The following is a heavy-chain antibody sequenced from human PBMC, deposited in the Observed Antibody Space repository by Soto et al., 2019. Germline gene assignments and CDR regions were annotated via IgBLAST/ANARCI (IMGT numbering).Heavy chain of an antibody. D-gene: IGHD1-26*01. Sequence: VQLVESGGGLVKPGESLRLSCAASGFTFSSYGMHWVRQAPGKGLEWVAVISYDGSNKYYADSVKGRFTISRDNSKNTLYLQMNSLRAEDTAVYYCAKDFLNVGNYYYYGMDVWGQGTTVTVSS. CDR1: GFTFSSYG. CDR3: AKDFLNVGNYYYYGMDV. CDR2: ISYDGSNK. J-gene: IGHJ6*02. V-gene: IGHV3-30*18.